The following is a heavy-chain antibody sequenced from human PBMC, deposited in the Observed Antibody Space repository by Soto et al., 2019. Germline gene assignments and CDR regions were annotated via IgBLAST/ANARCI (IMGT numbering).Heavy chain of an antibody. J-gene: IGHJ6*02. CDR2: ISSSSSYI. CDR3: ASDLWHIVVVTAIRGNYYYGMDV. V-gene: IGHV3-21*01. D-gene: IGHD2-21*02. CDR1: GFTFSSYS. Sequence: GGSLRLSCAASGFTFSSYSMNWVRQAPGKGLEWVSSISSSSSYIYYADSVKGRFTISRDNAKNSLYLQMNSLRAEDTAVYYCASDLWHIVVVTAIRGNYYYGMDVWGQGTTVTVSS.